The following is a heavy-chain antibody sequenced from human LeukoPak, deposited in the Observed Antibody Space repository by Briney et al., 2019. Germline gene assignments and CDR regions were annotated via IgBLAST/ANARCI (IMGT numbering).Heavy chain of an antibody. Sequence: SETLSLTCTVSGGSISSSSYYWGWLRQPPGKGLEWIGSIYYSGSTYYNPSLKRRATITVDTSKNQFSLKLSPVTAADTAVYYCARQGYQLRYFFDYWGQGTLVTVSS. CDR2: IYYSGST. CDR1: GGSISSSSYY. V-gene: IGHV4-39*01. D-gene: IGHD2-2*01. J-gene: IGHJ4*02. CDR3: ARQGYQLRYFFDY.